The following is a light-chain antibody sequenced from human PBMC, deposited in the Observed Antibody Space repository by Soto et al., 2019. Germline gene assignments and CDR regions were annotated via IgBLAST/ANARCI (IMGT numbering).Light chain of an antibody. J-gene: IGKJ5*01. CDR1: QSVSSN. V-gene: IGKV3-15*01. Sequence: EIVMTQSPSTLSVSPVERATLSFIASQSVSSNLAWYQQKPGQAPRLLIYGASTRATGIPARFSGSGSGTDFTLTISSLEPEDFAVYYCQQRSNWPPITFGQGTRLEIK. CDR2: GAS. CDR3: QQRSNWPPIT.